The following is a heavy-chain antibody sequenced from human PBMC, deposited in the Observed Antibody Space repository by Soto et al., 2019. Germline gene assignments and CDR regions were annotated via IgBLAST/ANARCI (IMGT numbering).Heavy chain of an antibody. CDR3: AGGQANTWYFDP. J-gene: IGHJ4*02. CDR2: ISYSGNT. V-gene: IGHV4-59*02. Sequence: QVQLQESGPRLVTPSETMSLTCTVSGGSGSGNHWNWIPQPPGQRLEWIGHISYSGNTNYNPSLKSRVAMSLDTSESKFSLEVKSVTAADPAVSYCAGGQANTWYFDPWGQGTLVTVSS. CDR1: GGSGSGNH.